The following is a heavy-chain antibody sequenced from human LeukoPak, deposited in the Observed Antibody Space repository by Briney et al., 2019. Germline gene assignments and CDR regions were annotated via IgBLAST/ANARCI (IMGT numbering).Heavy chain of an antibody. CDR3: AGVGIQLWLPYFDY. CDR1: GFTFSSYA. Sequence: PGGSLRLSCAASGFTFSSYAMSWVRQAPGKGLEWVSAISGSGGSTYYADSVKGRFTISRDNAKNSLYLQMNSLRAEDTAVYYCAGVGIQLWLPYFDYWGQGTLVTVSS. CDR2: ISGSGGST. V-gene: IGHV3-23*01. J-gene: IGHJ4*02. D-gene: IGHD5-18*01.